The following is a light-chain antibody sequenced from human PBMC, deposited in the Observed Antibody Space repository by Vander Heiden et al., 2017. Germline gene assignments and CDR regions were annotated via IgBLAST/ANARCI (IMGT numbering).Light chain of an antibody. CDR1: QSISSY. V-gene: IGKV1-39*01. J-gene: IGKJ1*01. Sequence: DIQMTQSPSSLSASVGDRVTITCRASQSISSYLNWYQQKPGKAPRLLIYAASSLQSGIPSRCSGSGSGTDFTLTISSLQPEDFATYYCQQSDSTPWTFGQGTKLEIK. CDR2: AAS. CDR3: QQSDSTPWT.